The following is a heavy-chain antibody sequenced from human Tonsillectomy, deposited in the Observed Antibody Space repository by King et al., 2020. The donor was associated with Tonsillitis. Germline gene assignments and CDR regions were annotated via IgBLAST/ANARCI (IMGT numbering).Heavy chain of an antibody. Sequence: VQLVESGGDLVQPGGSLRLSCAASGFTFSSYAMSWVRQAPGKGLEWVSTISGSGGSTYYADSVKGRFTISRDNSENTLYLQMNSLRAGDKAVYYCAKGAPGIAVAGSGAFDYWGQGTLVTVSS. J-gene: IGHJ4*02. CDR3: AKGAPGIAVAGSGAFDY. V-gene: IGHV3-23*04. CDR1: GFTFSSYA. D-gene: IGHD6-19*01. CDR2: ISGSGGST.